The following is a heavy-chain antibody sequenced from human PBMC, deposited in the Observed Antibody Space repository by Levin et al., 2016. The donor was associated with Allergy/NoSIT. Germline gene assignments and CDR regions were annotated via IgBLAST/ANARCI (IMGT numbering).Heavy chain of an antibody. CDR3: ARQGYFDFWSGYWGWFGP. V-gene: IGHV4-39*01. Sequence: RQPPGKGLEWIGSIYYSGSTYYNPSLKSRVTLSVDTSKNQFSLKLTSVTAADTAVYYCARQGYFDFWSGYWGWFGPWGQGTLVTVSS. D-gene: IGHD3-3*01. J-gene: IGHJ5*02. CDR2: IYYSGST.